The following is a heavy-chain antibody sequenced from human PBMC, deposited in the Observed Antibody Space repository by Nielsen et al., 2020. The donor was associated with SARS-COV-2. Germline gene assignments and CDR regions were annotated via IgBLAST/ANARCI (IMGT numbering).Heavy chain of an antibody. CDR1: GFRFTSYS. D-gene: IGHD5-18*01. Sequence: GGSLRLSCAASGFRFTSYSMNWVRQAPGKGLEWVASITMSGAYMYYADSVRGRFTVSRDKNSLYLQMKALKTEDTALYYCAKTQMTYSFGYVDSWGQGTLVTVSS. CDR3: AKTQMTYSFGYVDS. V-gene: IGHV3-21*04. CDR2: ITMSGAYM. J-gene: IGHJ4*02.